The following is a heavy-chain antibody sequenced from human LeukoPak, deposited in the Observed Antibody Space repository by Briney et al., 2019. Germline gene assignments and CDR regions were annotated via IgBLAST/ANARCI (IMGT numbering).Heavy chain of an antibody. CDR1: GFTFSSYA. Sequence: GGSLRLSCAASGFTFSSYAMNWVRQAPGKGLEWVALISYNGRNKYYADSVKGRFTISRDNSKNTLYLQMNSLRGEDTAVYYCAREAEALDYWGQGTLVTVSS. CDR3: AREAEALDY. CDR2: ISYNGRNK. V-gene: IGHV3-30*04. J-gene: IGHJ4*02. D-gene: IGHD6-25*01.